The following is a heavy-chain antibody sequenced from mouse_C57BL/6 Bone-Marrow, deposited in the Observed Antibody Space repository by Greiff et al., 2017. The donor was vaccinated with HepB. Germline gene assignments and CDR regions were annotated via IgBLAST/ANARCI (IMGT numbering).Heavy chain of an antibody. V-gene: IGHV5-6*01. CDR3: ARHGSPFFAY. Sequence: EVKLMESGGDLVKPGGSLKLSCAASGFTFSSYGMSWVCQTPDKRLAWVATISSGGSYTYYPDSVKGRFTISRDNAKNTLYLQMSSLKSEDTAMYYCARHGSPFFAYWGQGTLVTVSA. CDR2: ISSGGSYT. CDR1: GFTFSSYG. J-gene: IGHJ3*01. D-gene: IGHD1-1*01.